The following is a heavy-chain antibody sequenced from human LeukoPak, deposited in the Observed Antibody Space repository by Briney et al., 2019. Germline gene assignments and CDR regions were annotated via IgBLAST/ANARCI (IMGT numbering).Heavy chain of an antibody. CDR3: ARDCSSSTCYFDH. V-gene: IGHV4-34*01. CDR1: GGSFSGYY. Sequence: SETLSLTCAVFGGSFSGYYWSWIREPPGKGLEWIGEINHSGSTNYNPSLKSRVTISVDTSKKQFSLKLTSVTAADTAVYYCARDCSSSTCYFDHWGQGTLVTVSS. J-gene: IGHJ4*02. CDR2: INHSGST. D-gene: IGHD2-2*01.